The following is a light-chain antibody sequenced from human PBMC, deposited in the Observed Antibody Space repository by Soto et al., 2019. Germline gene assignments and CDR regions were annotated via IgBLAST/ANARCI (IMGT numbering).Light chain of an antibody. CDR2: AAS. CDR3: QQSYTTLFT. CDR1: QSISNY. Sequence: DIQMTQSPSSLSASVGDRVTITCRASQSISNYLNWYQQKPGKAPKLLIYAASSLQSGVPSRFSGSGSGTDFTLTISTLQPEDFAKYSCQQSYTTLFTFGPGTNVDI. J-gene: IGKJ3*01. V-gene: IGKV1-39*01.